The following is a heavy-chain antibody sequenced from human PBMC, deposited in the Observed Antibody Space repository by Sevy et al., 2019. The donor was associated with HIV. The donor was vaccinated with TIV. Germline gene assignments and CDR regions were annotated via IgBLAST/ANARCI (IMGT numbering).Heavy chain of an antibody. Sequence: SETVSLTCAVYGGSFSGYYWSWIRQPPGKGLEWIGEINHSGSTNYNPSLKSRVTISVDTSKNQFSLKLSSVTAADTAVYYCARGRRRDSSGYYYYYYYGMDVWGQGTTVTVSS. CDR2: INHSGST. CDR3: ARGRRRDSSGYYYYYYYGMDV. CDR1: GGSFSGYY. D-gene: IGHD3-22*01. J-gene: IGHJ6*02. V-gene: IGHV4-34*01.